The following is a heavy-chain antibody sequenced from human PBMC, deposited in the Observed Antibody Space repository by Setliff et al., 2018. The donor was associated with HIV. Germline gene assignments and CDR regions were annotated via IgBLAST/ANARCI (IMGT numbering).Heavy chain of an antibody. J-gene: IGHJ6*02. V-gene: IGHV4-59*02. CDR3: ARGHCSGTNCYGVDYYGMDV. D-gene: IGHD2-2*01. Sequence: SETLSLTCSVSGVSVIGYYWTWIRQPPGKGLEWIANVFYGGGTTHNYNPSLKSRATISIDASKNLLSLSLSSVAAADTAVYYCARGHCSGTNCYGVDYYGMDVWGQGTTVTVSS. CDR2: VFYGGGTTH. CDR1: GVSVIGYY.